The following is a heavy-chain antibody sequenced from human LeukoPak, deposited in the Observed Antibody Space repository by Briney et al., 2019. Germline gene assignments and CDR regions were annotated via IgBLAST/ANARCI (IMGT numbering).Heavy chain of an antibody. CDR3: AKDWVGTIGAFDI. CDR1: GFTFSSYG. Sequence: GGSLRLSCAASGFTFSSYGMSWVRQAPGKGLEWVSAISGSGGSTYYADSVKGRFTISRDSSKNTLYLQMNSLRAEDTAVYYCAKDWVGTIGAFDIWGQGTMVTVSS. CDR2: ISGSGGST. D-gene: IGHD2-8*01. J-gene: IGHJ3*02. V-gene: IGHV3-23*01.